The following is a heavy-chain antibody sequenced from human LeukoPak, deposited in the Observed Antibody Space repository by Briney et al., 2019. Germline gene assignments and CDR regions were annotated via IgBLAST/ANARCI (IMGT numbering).Heavy chain of an antibody. V-gene: IGHV1-8*03. CDR2: MNPNSGNT. J-gene: IGHJ4*02. D-gene: IGHD5-24*01. Sequence: ASVKVSCKASGYTFTSYDINWVRQATGQGLEWMGWMNPNSGNTGYAQKFQGRVTITRNTSISTAYMELSRLRSDDTAVYYCARGDGYLPYYFDYWGQGTLVTVSS. CDR3: ARGDGYLPYYFDY. CDR1: GYTFTSYD.